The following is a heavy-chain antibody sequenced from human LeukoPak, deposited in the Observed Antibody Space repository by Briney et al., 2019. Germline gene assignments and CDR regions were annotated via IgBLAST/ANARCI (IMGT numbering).Heavy chain of an antibody. CDR3: AKDLIRIVVVPAALDY. D-gene: IGHD2-2*01. CDR1: GFTFSSYA. V-gene: IGHV3-30*02. J-gene: IGHJ4*02. CDR2: IRYDGSNK. Sequence: GRSLRLSCAASGFTFSSYAMHWVRQAPGKGLEWVAFIRYDGSNKYYADSVKGRFTISRDNSKNTLYLQMNSLRAEDTAVYYCAKDLIRIVVVPAALDYWGQGTLVTVSS.